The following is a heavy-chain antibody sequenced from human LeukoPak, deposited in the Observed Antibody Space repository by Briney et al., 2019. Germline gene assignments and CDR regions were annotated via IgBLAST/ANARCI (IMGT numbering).Heavy chain of an antibody. D-gene: IGHD5-12*01. V-gene: IGHV3-9*01. J-gene: IGHJ4*02. CDR2: ISWNSGSI. CDR1: GFTFDDYA. Sequence: QPGRSLRLSCAASGFTFDDYAMHWVRQAPGKGLEWVSGISWNSGSIGYADSVKGRFTISRDNAKNSLYLQMNSLRAEDTALYYCAKALGGYDIYSNFVYWGQGTLVTVSS. CDR3: AKALGGYDIYSNFVY.